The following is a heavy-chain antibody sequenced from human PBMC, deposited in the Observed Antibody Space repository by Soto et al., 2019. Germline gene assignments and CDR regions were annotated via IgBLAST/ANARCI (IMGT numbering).Heavy chain of an antibody. V-gene: IGHV4-39*01. D-gene: IGHD1-26*01. CDR2: IYYSGST. J-gene: IGHJ5*02. CDR1: GGSITGSSYY. Sequence: QLHLRESGPGLVKPSETLSLTCTVSGGSITGSSYYWGWIRQPPGKGLEWIGSIYYSGSTYDNPSLKSRVTISVDTSKNQFSLKLSSVTAADTAVYYCATQEVGGSYVYTFDPWGQGTLVTVSS. CDR3: ATQEVGGSYVYTFDP.